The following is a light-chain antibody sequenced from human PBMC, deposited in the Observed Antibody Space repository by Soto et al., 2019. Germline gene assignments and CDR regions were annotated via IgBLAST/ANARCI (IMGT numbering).Light chain of an antibody. Sequence: EVVMTQSPATLSVSPGERVTLSCRASESVHRNLAWYQQKPGQGPSLLIYYASTRATGVPDRFTGSGSGTDFTLTRSSLQSEDFGVYHCQHYSNWPPTFGPGTKVEIK. J-gene: IGKJ3*01. CDR2: YAS. V-gene: IGKV3-15*01. CDR1: ESVHRN. CDR3: QHYSNWPPT.